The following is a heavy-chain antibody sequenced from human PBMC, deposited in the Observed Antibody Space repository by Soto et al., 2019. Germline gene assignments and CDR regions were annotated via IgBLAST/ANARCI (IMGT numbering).Heavy chain of an antibody. V-gene: IGHV4-39*02. Sequence: QLQLQESGPGLVKPSETLSLTCTVPGGSISSRSHYWGWIRQSPGKHLEWIGSSYYRGSTHYNPSLKTRVTISVDTSKNHVFLKVFSVTPADTAVYSCARADGFGVVTPFFEYWGQGILVSVSS. CDR1: GGSISSRSHY. CDR2: SYYRGST. CDR3: ARADGFGVVTPFFEY. J-gene: IGHJ4*02. D-gene: IGHD3-3*01.